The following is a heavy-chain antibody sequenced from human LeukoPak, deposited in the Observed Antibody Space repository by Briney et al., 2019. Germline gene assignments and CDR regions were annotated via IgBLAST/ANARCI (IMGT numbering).Heavy chain of an antibody. CDR2: ISAYNGNT. J-gene: IGHJ4*02. D-gene: IGHD3-3*01. CDR1: GYTFTSYG. V-gene: IGHV1-18*01. Sequence: ASVNVSCKASGYTFTSYGISWVRQAPGQGLEWMGWISAYNGNTNYAQKLQGRVTMTTDTSTSTAYLELRSLRSDDTAVYYCARGPGGDDFWSGSFDYWGQGTLVTVSS. CDR3: ARGPGGDDFWSGSFDY.